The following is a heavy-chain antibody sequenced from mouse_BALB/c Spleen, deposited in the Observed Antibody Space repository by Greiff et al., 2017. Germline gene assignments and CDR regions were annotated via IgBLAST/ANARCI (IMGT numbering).Heavy chain of an antibody. CDR3: ARGIPAMDY. J-gene: IGHJ4*01. V-gene: IGHV3-6*02. CDR1: GYSITSGYY. CDR2: ISYDGSN. Sequence: VQLKESGPGLVKPSQSLSLTCSVTGYSITSGYYWNWIRQFPGNKLEWMGYISYDGSNNYNPSLKNRISITRDTSKNQFFLKLNSVTTEDTATYYCARGIPAMDYWGQGTSVTVSS.